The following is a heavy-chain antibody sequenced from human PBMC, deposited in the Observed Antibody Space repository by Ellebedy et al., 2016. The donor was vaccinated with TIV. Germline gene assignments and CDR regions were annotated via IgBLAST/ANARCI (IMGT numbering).Heavy chain of an antibody. Sequence: SVKVSXKASGGTFSSYAISWVRQAPGQGLEWMGGIIPIFGTANYAQKFQGRVTITADESTSTAYMELSSLRSEDTAVYYCARSDPLISYGDYPFIPDYWGQGTLVTVSS. V-gene: IGHV1-69*13. D-gene: IGHD4-17*01. CDR1: GGTFSSYA. CDR3: ARSDPLISYGDYPFIPDY. J-gene: IGHJ4*02. CDR2: IIPIFGTA.